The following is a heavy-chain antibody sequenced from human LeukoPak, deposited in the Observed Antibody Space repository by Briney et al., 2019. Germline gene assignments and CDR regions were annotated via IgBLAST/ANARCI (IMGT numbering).Heavy chain of an antibody. CDR3: ARGFIAAAGKRRFDY. CDR2: INHSGST. V-gene: IGHV4-34*01. D-gene: IGHD6-13*01. CDR1: GGSFSGYY. J-gene: IGHJ4*02. Sequence: PSETLSLTCAVYGGSFSGYYWSWIRQPPGKGLEWIGEINHSGSTNYNPSLKSRVTISVDTSKNQFSLKLSSVTAADTAVYYCARGFIAAAGKRRFDYWGQGTLVTVSS.